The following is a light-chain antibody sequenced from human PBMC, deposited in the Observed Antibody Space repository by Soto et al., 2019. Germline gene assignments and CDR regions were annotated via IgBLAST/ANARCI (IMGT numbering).Light chain of an antibody. V-gene: IGLV2-14*01. CDR2: EVS. Sequence: QSALTQPASVSGSPGQSVAISCTGTSSDVGAYNYVSWYQQHPGKAPKLLLSEVSNRPSGVSDRFSGSKSGNTASLTISGLQAEDEADYYCSSYAGSDVFVFGTGTKVTVL. J-gene: IGLJ1*01. CDR1: SSDVGAYNY. CDR3: SSYAGSDVFV.